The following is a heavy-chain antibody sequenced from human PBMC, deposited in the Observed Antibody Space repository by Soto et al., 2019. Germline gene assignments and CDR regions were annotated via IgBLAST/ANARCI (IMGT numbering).Heavy chain of an antibody. Sequence: SVKVSCKASGGTFSSYAISGVRQAPGQGLEWMGGIIPIFGTANYAQKFQGRVTITADKSTSTAYMEGSSLRSEDTAVYYCARDWTQSNWFEPGGQGPLVTVSS. V-gene: IGHV1-69*06. D-gene: IGHD1-1*01. CDR3: ARDWTQSNWFEP. J-gene: IGHJ5*02. CDR1: GGTFSSYA. CDR2: IIPIFGTA.